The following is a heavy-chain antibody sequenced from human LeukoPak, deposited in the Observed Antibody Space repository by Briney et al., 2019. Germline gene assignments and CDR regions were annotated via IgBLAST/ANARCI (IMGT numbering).Heavy chain of an antibody. CDR2: ISPNSGDT. Sequence: ASVKVSCKASGYTFTGYYLHWVRQAAEQGLDWMGWISPNSGDTHYAQKFQGRVTMTGDTSISTAYMELSSLRSDDTAVYYCARNLEAVAGTVWGQGTLVTVSS. CDR3: ARNLEAVAGTV. J-gene: IGHJ4*02. D-gene: IGHD6-19*01. CDR1: GYTFTGYY. V-gene: IGHV1-2*02.